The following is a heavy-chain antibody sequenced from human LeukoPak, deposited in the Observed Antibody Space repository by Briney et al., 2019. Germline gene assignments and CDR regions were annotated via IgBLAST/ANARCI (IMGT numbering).Heavy chain of an antibody. CDR3: ARVPDYVFWSGYYIGAFDI. CDR1: GGSFSGYY. CDR2: INHSGST. J-gene: IGHJ3*02. V-gene: IGHV4-34*01. D-gene: IGHD3-3*01. Sequence: SETLSLTCAVYGGSFSGYYWSWIRQPPGKGLEWIGEINHSGSTNYNPSLKSRVTISVDTSKNQFSLKLSSVTAADTAVYYCARVPDYVFWSGYYIGAFDIWGKGKMVTVSS.